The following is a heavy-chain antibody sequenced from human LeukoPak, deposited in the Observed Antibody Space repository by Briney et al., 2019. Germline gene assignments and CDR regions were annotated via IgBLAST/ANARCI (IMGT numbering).Heavy chain of an antibody. Sequence: SETLSLTCTVSGGSINSGDYYWSWIRQPPGKGLEWIGSIHYDGNTYYKPSLKSRVTISVDTSKIQFSLRLSSATAADMATYYCARHSLNNYGSYYWGQGTLVTVSS. D-gene: IGHD5-24*01. CDR2: IHYDGNT. V-gene: IGHV4-39*01. CDR1: GGSINSGDYY. J-gene: IGHJ4*02. CDR3: ARHSLNNYGSYY.